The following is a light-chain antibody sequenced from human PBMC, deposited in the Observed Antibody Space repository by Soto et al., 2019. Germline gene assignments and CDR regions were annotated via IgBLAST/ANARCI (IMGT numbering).Light chain of an antibody. V-gene: IGKV3-20*01. CDR2: GAS. J-gene: IGKJ1*01. CDR1: QSVSSSY. CDR3: QRYGG. Sequence: EIVLTQSPATLSLSPGERVALSCRASQSVSSSYLAWYQQKPGQAPRLLIYGASSRATGIPDRFSGSGSGTDFTLTISRLEPEDFAVYYCQRYGGFGQGTKVDI.